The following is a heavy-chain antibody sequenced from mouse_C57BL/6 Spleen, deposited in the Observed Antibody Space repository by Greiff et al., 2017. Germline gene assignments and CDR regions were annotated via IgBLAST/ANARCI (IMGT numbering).Heavy chain of an antibody. D-gene: IGHD1-1*01. CDR3: ARERVLRDAMDY. CDR1: GYTFTSYW. Sequence: QVQLKQPGAELVMPGASVKLSCKASGYTFTSYWMHWVKQRPGQGLEWIGEIDPSDSYTNYNQKFKGKSTLTVDKSSSTAYMQLSSLTSEDSAVYYCARERVLRDAMDYWGQGTSVTVSS. V-gene: IGHV1-69*01. CDR2: IDPSDSYT. J-gene: IGHJ4*01.